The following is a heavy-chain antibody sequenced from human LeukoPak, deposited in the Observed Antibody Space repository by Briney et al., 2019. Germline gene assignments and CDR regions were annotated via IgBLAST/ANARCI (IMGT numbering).Heavy chain of an antibody. D-gene: IGHD3-3*01. CDR3: ARDATHYDFWSGYPLGYYGMDV. CDR2: IYYSGST. Sequence: SETLPLTCTVSGGSISSYYWSWIRQPPGKGLEWIGYIYYSGSTNYNPSLKSRVTISVDTFKNQFSLKLSSVTAADTAVYYCARDATHYDFWSGYPLGYYGMDVWGQGTTVTVSS. V-gene: IGHV4-59*01. CDR1: GGSISSYY. J-gene: IGHJ6*02.